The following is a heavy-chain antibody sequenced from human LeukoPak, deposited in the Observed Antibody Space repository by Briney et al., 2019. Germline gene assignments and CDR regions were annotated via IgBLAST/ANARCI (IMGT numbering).Heavy chain of an antibody. J-gene: IGHJ4*02. Sequence: GGSLRLSCAASGFTFSSYLMTWVRQAPGKGLEWVANIKQDGSEEYYVDSVKGRFTISGDNAKHSLYLQMNSLRAEDTAVYYCARDGLGSAFDYWGQGTLVTVSS. D-gene: IGHD3/OR15-3a*01. CDR2: IKQDGSEE. CDR1: GFTFSSYL. CDR3: ARDGLGSAFDY. V-gene: IGHV3-7*01.